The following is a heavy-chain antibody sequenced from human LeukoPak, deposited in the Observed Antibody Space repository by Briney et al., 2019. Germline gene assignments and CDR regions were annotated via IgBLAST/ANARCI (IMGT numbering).Heavy chain of an antibody. V-gene: IGHV4-61*02. CDR1: GDSISSGTYY. D-gene: IGHD3-22*01. CDR2: IYSGGNT. CDR3: AREGSIYYYDSSGYLGY. Sequence: SQTLSLTCTVSGDSISSGTYYWSWIRQPAGKGLEWIGRIYSGGNTNYNPSLKSRVAISVDTSKNQFSLKLSSVTAADTAVYYCAREGSIYYYDSSGYLGYWGQGTLVTVSS. J-gene: IGHJ4*02.